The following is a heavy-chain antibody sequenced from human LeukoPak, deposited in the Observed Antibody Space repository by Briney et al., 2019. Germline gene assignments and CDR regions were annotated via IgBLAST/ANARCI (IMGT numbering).Heavy chain of an antibody. J-gene: IGHJ4*02. CDR2: IGTAGDT. CDR1: EFTFSSYA. D-gene: IGHD5-24*01. CDR3: VRRDGYNALDY. Sequence: GGSLRLSCAASEFTFSSYAMSWVRQAPGKGLEWVSAIGTAGDTYYPGSVRGQFTISRENAKNSLYLQMNSLRAGDTAMYYCVRRDGYNALDYWGQGTLVTVSS. V-gene: IGHV3-13*01.